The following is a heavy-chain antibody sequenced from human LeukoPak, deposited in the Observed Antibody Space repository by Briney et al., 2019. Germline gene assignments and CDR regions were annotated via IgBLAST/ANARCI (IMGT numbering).Heavy chain of an antibody. D-gene: IGHD1-20*01. V-gene: IGHV4-30-2*01. CDR1: GGSISSGGYS. CDR3: ARLTGAPDAFDI. Sequence: SETLSLTCAVSGGSISSGGYSWSWIRQPLGKGLEWIGHIYHSGSTYYNPSLKSRVTISVDRSKNQFSLKLSSVTAADTAVYYCARLTGAPDAFDIWGQGTMVTVFS. J-gene: IGHJ3*02. CDR2: IYHSGST.